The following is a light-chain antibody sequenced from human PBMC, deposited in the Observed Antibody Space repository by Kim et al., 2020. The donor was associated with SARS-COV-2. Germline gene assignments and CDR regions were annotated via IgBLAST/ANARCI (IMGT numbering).Light chain of an antibody. J-gene: IGKJ2*01. V-gene: IGKV1-39*01. CDR1: QSISSY. CDR2: AAS. CDR3: QQSYSTPYT. Sequence: DIQMTQSPSSLSASVGDRVTITCRASQSISSYLNWYQQKPGKAPKLLIYAASSLQSGVPSRFSGSGSGTDFTLTISSLQPEDFATYYCQQSYSTPYTCGQGTKLDI.